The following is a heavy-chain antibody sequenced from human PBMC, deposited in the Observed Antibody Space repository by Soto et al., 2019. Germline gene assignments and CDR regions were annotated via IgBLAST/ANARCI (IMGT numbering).Heavy chain of an antibody. J-gene: IGHJ3*01. D-gene: IGHD3-22*01. CDR1: SGSLSSHF. CDR3: ARGGYDFSGVNFDYGFDF. CDR2: IFYTGIT. V-gene: IGHV4-59*11. Sequence: LSLTCSVSSGSLSSHFWAWIRQSPGKGLEWLGYIFYTGITNYNPSLQRRVTISVDTSKDQFSLRLNSVTAADTAVYYCARGGYDFSGVNFDYGFDFWGQGIPVTVSS.